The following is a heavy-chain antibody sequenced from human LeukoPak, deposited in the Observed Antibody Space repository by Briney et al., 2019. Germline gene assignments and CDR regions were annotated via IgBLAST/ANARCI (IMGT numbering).Heavy chain of an antibody. CDR2: ISAYNGNT. Sequence: ASVKVSCKASGYTFTGYYLHCVRQAPGQGLEWMGWISAYNGNTNYAQKLQGRVTMTTDTSTSTANMELRGLRSDDTAVYYCARVMGYYDSSGPSDYWGQGTLVTVSS. V-gene: IGHV1-18*04. D-gene: IGHD3-22*01. CDR3: ARVMGYYDSSGPSDY. J-gene: IGHJ4*02. CDR1: GYTFTGYY.